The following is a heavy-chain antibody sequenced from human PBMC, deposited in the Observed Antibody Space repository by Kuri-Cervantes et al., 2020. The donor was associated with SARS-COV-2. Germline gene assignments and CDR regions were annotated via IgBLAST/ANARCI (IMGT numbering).Heavy chain of an antibody. D-gene: IGHD3-10*01. Sequence: SVKVSCKASGGTFSSYAISRVRQAPAQGREWVGRIITILGIANYAQKFQGRVTITADKSTSKAYMELISLRSEDTAVYYCASQPEIYGSGSYYFDYWGQGTLVTVSS. CDR3: ASQPEIYGSGSYYFDY. CDR2: IITILGIA. V-gene: IGHV1-69*04. J-gene: IGHJ4*02. CDR1: GGTFSSYA.